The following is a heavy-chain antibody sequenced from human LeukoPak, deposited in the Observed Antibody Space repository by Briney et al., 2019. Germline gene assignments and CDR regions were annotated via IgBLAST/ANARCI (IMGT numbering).Heavy chain of an antibody. CDR1: VGSICISNS. J-gene: IGHJ1*01. Sequence: PSETLSLTCAVSVGSICISNSWSWVGQPPGKGLGWIGVVYHRGSTNYNPSLRSRVTISVDKSKNTFSLKISPVTAADTAVYYCASHDYGDPVEYFQHWGQGTLVTVSS. CDR3: ASHDYGDPVEYFQH. CDR2: VYHRGST. V-gene: IGHV4-4*02. D-gene: IGHD4-17*01.